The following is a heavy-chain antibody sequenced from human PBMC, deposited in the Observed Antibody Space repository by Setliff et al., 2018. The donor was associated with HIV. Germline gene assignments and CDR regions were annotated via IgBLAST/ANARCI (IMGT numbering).Heavy chain of an antibody. Sequence: SETLSLTCTVAGGSISTGSYYWSWVRQPAGRGLEWIGRIYTSGSTNYNPSLKSRVTMSVDTSKNQFSLNLTSVTAADTAVYYCARGRFVGFDYWGQGTLVTVSS. D-gene: IGHD3-16*02. CDR3: ARGRFVGFDY. J-gene: IGHJ4*02. V-gene: IGHV4-61*02. CDR2: IYTSGST. CDR1: GGSISTGSYY.